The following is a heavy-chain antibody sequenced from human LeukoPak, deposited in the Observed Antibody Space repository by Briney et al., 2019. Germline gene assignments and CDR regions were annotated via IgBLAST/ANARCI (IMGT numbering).Heavy chain of an antibody. V-gene: IGHV4-34*01. J-gene: IGHJ3*02. CDR3: VRHVARAFDI. CDR2: INHSGSS. CDR1: GGSFTNYY. Sequence: PSETLSLTCAVYGGSFTNYYWSWIRQPPGKGLEWIGEINHSGSSKYNPSLKSRVTISIDTSKNQLSPKLSSVTAADTAVYSCVRHVARAFDIWGQGTKVTVSS.